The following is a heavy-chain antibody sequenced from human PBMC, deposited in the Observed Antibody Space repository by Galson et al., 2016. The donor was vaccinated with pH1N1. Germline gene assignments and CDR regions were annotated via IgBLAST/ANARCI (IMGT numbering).Heavy chain of an antibody. Sequence: QSGAEVKKPGESLKISCSGAGYRFSTYWIGWVRQMPGQGLEWMAIIYPNTSDTKYNPSFEGQVTISADRSIRTAYLQWSSLKASDTAIYYCARGRRDSAYSCNLPLDSWGQGTLVTASS. CDR3: ARGRRDSAYSCNLPLDS. V-gene: IGHV5-51*03. J-gene: IGHJ4*02. CDR2: IYPNTSDT. D-gene: IGHD2-15*01. CDR1: GYRFSTYW.